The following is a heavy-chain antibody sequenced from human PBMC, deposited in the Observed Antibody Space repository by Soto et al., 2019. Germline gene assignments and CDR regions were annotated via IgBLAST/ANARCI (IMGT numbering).Heavy chain of an antibody. CDR1: GFTFSSYA. V-gene: IGHV3-64*01. D-gene: IGHD6-25*01. J-gene: IGHJ4*02. Sequence: GGSLRLSCAASGFTFSSYAMHWVRQAPGKGLEYVSAISSNGGSTYYANSVKGRFTISRDNSKNTLYLQMGSLRAEDMAVYYCARDSLLSGADYWGQGTLVTVSS. CDR2: ISSNGGST. CDR3: ARDSLLSGADY.